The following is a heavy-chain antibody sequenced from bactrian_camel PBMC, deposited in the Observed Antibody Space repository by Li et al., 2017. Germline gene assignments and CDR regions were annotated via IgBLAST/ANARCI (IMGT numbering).Heavy chain of an antibody. J-gene: IGHJ4*01. CDR1: RGTYRWYS. D-gene: IGHD6*01. V-gene: IGHV3S57*01. Sequence: HVQLVESGGGSVQSGGSLKLSCATSRGTYRWYSMGWFRQAPGREREAVATVDNAGSSDYTDSVSGRFTISKDNAKDTDTLYLEMDNLEPEDSAMYYCAAAAFGSVGACNTARREYNAWGQGTQVTVS. CDR2: VDNAGSS. CDR3: AAAAFGSVGACNTARREYNA.